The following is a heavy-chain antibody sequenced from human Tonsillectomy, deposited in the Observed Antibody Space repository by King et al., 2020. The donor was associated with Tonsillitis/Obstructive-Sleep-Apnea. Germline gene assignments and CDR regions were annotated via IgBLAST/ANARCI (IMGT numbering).Heavy chain of an antibody. Sequence: QLQESGPGLVKPSQTLSLPCTVSGGSISSGGYYWSWIRQHPGKGLEWIGYIYYSGHTYYNPSLKSRVTISVNTSNNQFSLSLNSVPAADTAMYSCARESPYDSGSHDAFDIWGQGTMVTVSS. V-gene: IGHV4-31*03. CDR3: ARESPYDSGSHDAFDI. CDR2: IYYSGHT. J-gene: IGHJ3*02. CDR1: GGSISSGGYY. D-gene: IGHD3-10*01.